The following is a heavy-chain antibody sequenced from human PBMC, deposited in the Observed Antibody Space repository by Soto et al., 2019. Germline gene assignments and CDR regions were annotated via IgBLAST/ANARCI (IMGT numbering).Heavy chain of an antibody. D-gene: IGHD3-3*01. CDR3: AREGEGILRFLEWSRPAHGMDV. CDR2: INPSGGST. CDR1: GYTFTSYY. J-gene: IGHJ6*02. Sequence: ASVKVSCKASGYTFTSYYMHWVRQAPGQELEWMGIINPSGGSTSYAQKFQGRVTMTRDTSTSTVYMELSSLRSEDTAVYYCAREGEGILRFLEWSRPAHGMDVWGQGTTVTVSS. V-gene: IGHV1-46*01.